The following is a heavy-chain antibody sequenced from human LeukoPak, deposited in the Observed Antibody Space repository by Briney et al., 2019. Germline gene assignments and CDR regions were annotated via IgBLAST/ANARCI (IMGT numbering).Heavy chain of an antibody. J-gene: IGHJ4*02. CDR2: IYSSGTT. CDR3: ARVWRVAGLYYYDY. D-gene: IGHD6-19*01. V-gene: IGHV3-53*01. Sequence: GGSLRLSCAASGFTFSTYWTKWVRQAPGKGLEWVSVIYSSGTTYYGGSVKGRFTISRDNSKNTLYLQLNSLRVEDTAVYYCARVWRVAGLYYYDYWGQGILVTVSS. CDR1: GFTFSTYW.